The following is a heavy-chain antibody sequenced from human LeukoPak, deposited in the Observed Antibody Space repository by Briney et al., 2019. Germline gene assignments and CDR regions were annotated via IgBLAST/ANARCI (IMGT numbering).Heavy chain of an antibody. CDR2: IYYSGGT. Sequence: SETLSLTCTVSGGSISSSNYYWGWIRQPPGKGLEWIGSIYYSGGTYYNPSLKSRVAISVDTSKNQFSLKLSSVTAADTAVYYCAKRYRSSWSSFDYWGQGTLVTVSS. CDR1: GGSISSSNYY. V-gene: IGHV4-39*07. D-gene: IGHD6-13*01. J-gene: IGHJ4*02. CDR3: AKRYRSSWSSFDY.